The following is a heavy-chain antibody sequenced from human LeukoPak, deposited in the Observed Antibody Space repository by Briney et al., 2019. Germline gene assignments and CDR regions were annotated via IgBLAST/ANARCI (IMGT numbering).Heavy chain of an antibody. CDR2: ISAYNGNT. V-gene: IGHV1-18*01. CDR3: ATLYYDFWSGYQYYFDY. Sequence: ASVKVSCKASGYTLTSYGISWVRQAPGQGLEWMGWISAYNGNTNYAQKLQGRVTMTTDTSTSTAYMELRSLRSDDTAVYYCATLYYDFWSGYQYYFDYWGQGTLVTVSS. D-gene: IGHD3-3*01. J-gene: IGHJ4*02. CDR1: GYTLTSYG.